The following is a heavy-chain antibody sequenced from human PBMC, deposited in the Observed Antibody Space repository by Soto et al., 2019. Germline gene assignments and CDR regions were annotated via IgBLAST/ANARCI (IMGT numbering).Heavy chain of an antibody. V-gene: IGHV1-18*01. CDR2: ISAYNGNT. Sequence: QVQLVQSGAEVKKPGASVKVSCKASGYTFTSYGISWVRQAPGQGLEWMGWISAYNGNTNYAQKLQGRVTMTTDTSTSTAYMELRSLRSDDTAVYYCARDEEGYGDYWFLYAFDIWGQGTMVTVSS. J-gene: IGHJ3*02. CDR3: ARDEEGYGDYWFLYAFDI. D-gene: IGHD4-17*01. CDR1: GYTFTSYG.